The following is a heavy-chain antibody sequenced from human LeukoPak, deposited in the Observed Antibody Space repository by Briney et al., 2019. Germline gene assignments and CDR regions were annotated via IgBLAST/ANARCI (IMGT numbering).Heavy chain of an antibody. V-gene: IGHV3-23*01. J-gene: IGHJ4*02. CDR3: AKTGGTSGWQRGLGY. Sequence: GGSLRLSCAASGFTFSSYAMSWVRQAPGKGLEWVSTIGSSGASTYYPDSVKGRFTISRDNSKNTLYLQMNSLRAEDTAVYNCAKTGGTSGWQRGLGYWGQGTLVTVSS. CDR2: IGSSGAST. D-gene: IGHD6-19*01. CDR1: GFTFSSYA.